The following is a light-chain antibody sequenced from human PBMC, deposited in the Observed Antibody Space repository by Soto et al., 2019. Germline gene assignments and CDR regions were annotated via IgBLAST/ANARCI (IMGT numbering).Light chain of an antibody. V-gene: IGKV1-39*01. CDR3: QQSYSNPRT. Sequence: DIKMTQSPSSLSTFVGDRVTISCRASQSVSSSLNWYQHKPGKAPKLLIYDASGLQYGVPSRFSGSGSGTDFTLTIDSLQPEDSATYYCQQSYSNPRTFGQGTRLEIK. CDR1: QSVSSS. CDR2: DAS. J-gene: IGKJ5*01.